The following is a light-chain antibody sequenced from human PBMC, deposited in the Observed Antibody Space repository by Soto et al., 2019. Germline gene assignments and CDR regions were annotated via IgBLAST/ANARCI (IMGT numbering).Light chain of an antibody. V-gene: IGKV3-20*01. CDR3: QQYGFQSP. J-gene: IGKJ1*01. CDR1: QSVGST. Sequence: EIVLTQSPGTLSLSPGERATLSCRASQSVGSTLAWYQQKPGQPPRVLIYGASTRATGTPDRFSGSGSGTDLTLTISRLEPKDFAVNYCQQYGFQSPFAQGTRWKSN. CDR2: GAS.